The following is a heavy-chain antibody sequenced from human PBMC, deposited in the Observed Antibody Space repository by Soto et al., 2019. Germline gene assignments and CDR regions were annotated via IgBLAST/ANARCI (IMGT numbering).Heavy chain of an antibody. D-gene: IGHD2-2*02. CDR1: GYSFTSYW. CDR2: IDPSDSYT. J-gene: IGHJ6*02. V-gene: IGHV5-10-1*01. CDR3: ARHGCSSTSCHNTIGGYYYGMDV. Sequence: GESLKISCNGSGYSFTSYWISWVRQMPGKGLEWMGRIDPSDSYTNYSPSFQGHVTISADKSISTAYLQWSSLKASDTAMYYCARHGCSSTSCHNTIGGYYYGMDVWGQVTKVTVYS.